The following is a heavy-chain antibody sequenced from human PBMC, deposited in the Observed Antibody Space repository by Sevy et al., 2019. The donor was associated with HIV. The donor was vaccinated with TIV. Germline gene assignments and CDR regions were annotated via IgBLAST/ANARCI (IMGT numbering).Heavy chain of an antibody. CDR2: ISSTSAYI. V-gene: IGHV3-21*01. CDR3: ARAVLEISTWRSDY. J-gene: IGHJ4*02. Sequence: GGSLRLSCAASGFTFSSYRMTWVRQAPGKGLEWVSCISSTSAYINYADSVKGRFTISRDNAKNLLYLQMDSLRAEDTAVYYCARAVLEISTWRSDYWGQGALVTVSS. D-gene: IGHD1-1*01. CDR1: GFTFSSYR.